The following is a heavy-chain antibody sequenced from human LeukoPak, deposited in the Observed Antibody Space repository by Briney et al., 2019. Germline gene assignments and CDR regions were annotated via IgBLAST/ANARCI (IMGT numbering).Heavy chain of an antibody. CDR2: IKQDGSEI. J-gene: IGHJ5*02. V-gene: IGHV3-7*01. CDR1: GFTFSSNW. Sequence: PGGSLRLSCVASGFTFSSNWMSWVRQAPGKGLEWVANIKQDGSEIYYVDSVKGRFTISRDNAKNSLYLQMNSLRAEDTAVYYCTGKRFDPWGQGTLVIVSS. D-gene: IGHD5-24*01. CDR3: TGKRFDP.